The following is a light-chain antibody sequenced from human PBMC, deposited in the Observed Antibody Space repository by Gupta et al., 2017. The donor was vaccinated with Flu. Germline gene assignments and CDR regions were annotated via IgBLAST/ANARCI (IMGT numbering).Light chain of an antibody. Sequence: PSPPSASVGDSVTISCRASQSISTNLCWYQQKPGKAPKLLISTSSNLQSGVPSRFSGSGSGADFTLSIRSLQPEDLATYYCQQTYSSPWTFGQGTKVEL. CDR1: QSISTN. CDR2: TSS. J-gene: IGKJ1*01. CDR3: QQTYSSPWT. V-gene: IGKV1-39*01.